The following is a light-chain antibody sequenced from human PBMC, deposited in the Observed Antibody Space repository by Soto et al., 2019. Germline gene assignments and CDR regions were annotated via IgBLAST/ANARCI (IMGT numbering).Light chain of an antibody. CDR3: QQYGSSPPWT. CDR2: GAS. J-gene: IGKJ1*01. V-gene: IGKV3-20*01. Sequence: EIVLTQSPGTLSLSPGERATLSCRASQSVSSSYLAWYQQKPGQDPRLLIYGASSRATGIPDRFSGSGSGTDFTLTIDRLEPEDFAVYYCQQYGSSPPWTFGQGTKV. CDR1: QSVSSSY.